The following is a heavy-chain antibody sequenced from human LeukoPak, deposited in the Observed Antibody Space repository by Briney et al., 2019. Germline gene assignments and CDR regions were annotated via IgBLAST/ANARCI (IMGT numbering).Heavy chain of an antibody. Sequence: GGSLRLSCAASGFTFSSYEMNWVRQAPGKGLEWVSYISSSGSTIYYADSVKGRFTISRDNAKNSLYLQMNSLRAEDTAVYYCAREIYDILTGSDYWGQGTLVTVSS. V-gene: IGHV3-48*03. CDR2: ISSSGSTI. CDR3: AREIYDILTGSDY. J-gene: IGHJ4*02. CDR1: GFTFSSYE. D-gene: IGHD3-9*01.